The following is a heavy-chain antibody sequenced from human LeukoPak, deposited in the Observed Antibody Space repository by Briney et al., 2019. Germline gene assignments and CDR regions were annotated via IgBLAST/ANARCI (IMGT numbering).Heavy chain of an antibody. D-gene: IGHD5-24*01. Sequence: GGSLRLSCAASGFTFSSYSMNWVRQAPGKGLEWVSSISSSSGYIYYADSVKGRFTISRDNAKNTLYLQMNSLRAEDTAVYYCAKVLVATISNWFDRWGQGTLVTVSS. CDR3: AKVLVATISNWFDR. CDR1: GFTFSSYS. J-gene: IGHJ5*02. V-gene: IGHV3-21*01. CDR2: ISSSSGYI.